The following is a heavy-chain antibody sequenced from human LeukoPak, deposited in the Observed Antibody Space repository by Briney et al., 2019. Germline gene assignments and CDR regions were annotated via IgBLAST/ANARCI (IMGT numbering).Heavy chain of an antibody. J-gene: IGHJ6*03. CDR1: GFTFSSYA. D-gene: IGHD4-11*01. V-gene: IGHV3-23*01. CDR3: AKSGSNYYYHYMDV. Sequence: GGSLRLSCAASGFTFSSYAMSWVRQAPGKGLEWVSAISGSGGSTYYADSVKGRFTISRDNSKNKLYLQMNSLRAEDTAIYYCAKSGSNYYYHYMDVWGKGTTVTVSS. CDR2: ISGSGGST.